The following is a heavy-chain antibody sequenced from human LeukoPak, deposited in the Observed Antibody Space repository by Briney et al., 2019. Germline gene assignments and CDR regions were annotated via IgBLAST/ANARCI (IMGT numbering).Heavy chain of an antibody. CDR2: ISSSGSTI. D-gene: IGHD3-22*01. Sequence: GGSLRLSCAASGFTFRSYGMHWVRQAPGKGLEWVSYISSSGSTIYYADSVKGRFTISRDNAKNSLYLQMNSLRAEDTAVYYCATQYYYDLAFDYWGQGTLVTVSP. J-gene: IGHJ4*02. CDR3: ATQYYYDLAFDY. V-gene: IGHV3-48*04. CDR1: GFTFRSYG.